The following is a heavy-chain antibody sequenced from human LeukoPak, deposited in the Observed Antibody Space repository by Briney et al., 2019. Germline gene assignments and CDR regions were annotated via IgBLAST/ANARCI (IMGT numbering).Heavy chain of an antibody. CDR2: IYSSGST. J-gene: IGHJ6*02. D-gene: IGHD3-10*01. CDR3: ATEASITIVRGPADYGGIDI. CDR1: GFTFSSYY. Sequence: AGTLRLTCAASGFTFSSYYLSWIRQPPGKGLEWVGDIYSSGSTNYTDSLKGRVTISVDASKNQFSLKLNSVSAADTAVYYWATEASITIVRGPADYGGIDIWGQGTTVTVSS. V-gene: IGHV4-59*01.